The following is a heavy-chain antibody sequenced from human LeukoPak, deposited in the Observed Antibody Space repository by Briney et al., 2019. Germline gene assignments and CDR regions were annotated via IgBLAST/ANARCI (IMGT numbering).Heavy chain of an antibody. D-gene: IGHD3-10*01. J-gene: IGHJ4*02. V-gene: IGHV4-59*01. CDR1: GGSFSGYY. Sequence: PSETLSLTCAVYGGSFSGYYWSWIRQPPGKGLEWIGYIYYSGSTNYNPSLKSRVTISVDTSKNQFSLKLSSVTAADTAVYYCARHRRGSNDYWGQGTLVTVSS. CDR2: IYYSGST. CDR3: ARHRRGSNDY.